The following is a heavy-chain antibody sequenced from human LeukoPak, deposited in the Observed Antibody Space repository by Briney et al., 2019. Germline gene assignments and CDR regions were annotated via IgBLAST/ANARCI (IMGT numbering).Heavy chain of an antibody. J-gene: IGHJ4*02. CDR3: ARVPLGYSGAYYFDY. V-gene: IGHV4-61*01. CDR2: ISSSGSV. CDR1: RGSISGSIRSYY. D-gene: IGHD5-12*01. Sequence: SETLSLTCTVSRGSISGSIRSYYWSWLRQPPGKGLEWIGYISSSGSVNDNPSLRSRVPISVDTSKKQSILNLSSVSAADTAVYCCARVPLGYSGAYYFDYWGQGTLVTVSP.